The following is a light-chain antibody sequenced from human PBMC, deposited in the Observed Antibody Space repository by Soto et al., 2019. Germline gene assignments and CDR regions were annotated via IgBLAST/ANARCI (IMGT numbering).Light chain of an antibody. J-gene: IGKJ1*01. Sequence: EIVMTQSPVTLSVSPGERATLSCTASQSVNNNVAGYQQKPGHTPRLLIYSASIGATGTPARFSGSGSGSDGTPTSSDREPTYFPANYCAPRTTAPRTFRQGTQLDIK. CDR3: APRTTAPRT. CDR2: SAS. CDR1: QSVNNN. V-gene: IGKV3-15*01.